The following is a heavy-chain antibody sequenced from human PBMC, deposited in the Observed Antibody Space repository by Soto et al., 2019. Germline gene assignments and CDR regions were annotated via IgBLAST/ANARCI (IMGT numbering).Heavy chain of an antibody. J-gene: IGHJ4*02. CDR2: IWYDGSNK. V-gene: IGHV3-33*01. Sequence: QVQLVESGGGVVQPGRSLRLSCAASGFTFSSYGMHWVRQAPGEGLEWVAVIWYDGSNKYYADSVKGRFTISRDNSKHTVYLEMNLLRAEDTAVYYCARGHSSSWSPFDYWGQGTLVTVSS. CDR3: ARGHSSSWSPFDY. D-gene: IGHD6-13*01. CDR1: GFTFSSYG.